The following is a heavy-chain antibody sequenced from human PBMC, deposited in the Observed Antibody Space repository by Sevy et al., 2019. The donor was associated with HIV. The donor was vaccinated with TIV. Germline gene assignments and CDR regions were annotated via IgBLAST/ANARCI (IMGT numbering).Heavy chain of an antibody. Sequence: GGSLRLSCAASGFSFSIYWMSWVRQAPGKGLEWVATMKQDGSEEDYVDSVKGRFTISRDNAKNSLFLQMNSLRAEDTAVYYCARDRVFWSGYYGNYYGMDVWGQGTTVTV. CDR2: MKQDGSEE. CDR1: GFSFSIYW. D-gene: IGHD3-3*01. V-gene: IGHV3-7*01. J-gene: IGHJ6*02. CDR3: ARDRVFWSGYYGNYYGMDV.